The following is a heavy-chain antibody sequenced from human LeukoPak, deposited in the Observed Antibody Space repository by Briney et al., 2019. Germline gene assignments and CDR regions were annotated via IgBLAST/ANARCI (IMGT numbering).Heavy chain of an antibody. CDR1: GYTFTGSH. Sequence: GASVKVSCKASGYTFTGSHIHWVRQAPGQGLEWMGRINPYSGDTNFAQKFQGRVTMTRDTSITTAYMDLSSLTPDDTAAYYCARTRHDFWSGYSTYYFDYWGQGTLVTVSS. D-gene: IGHD3-3*01. CDR3: ARTRHDFWSGYSTYYFDY. J-gene: IGHJ4*02. CDR2: INPYSGDT. V-gene: IGHV1-2*06.